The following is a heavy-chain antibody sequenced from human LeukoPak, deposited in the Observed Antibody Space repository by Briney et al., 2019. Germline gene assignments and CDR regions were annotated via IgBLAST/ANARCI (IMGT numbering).Heavy chain of an antibody. Sequence: PSETLSLTCTVSGYSISSGYYWGWIRQPPGKGLEWIGSIYHSGSTYYNPSLKSRVTISVDTSKNQFSLKLSSVTAADTAVYYCARVAFIAAAGTFDYWGQGTLVTVSS. V-gene: IGHV4-38-2*02. D-gene: IGHD6-13*01. CDR2: IYHSGST. J-gene: IGHJ4*02. CDR3: ARVAFIAAAGTFDY. CDR1: GYSISSGYY.